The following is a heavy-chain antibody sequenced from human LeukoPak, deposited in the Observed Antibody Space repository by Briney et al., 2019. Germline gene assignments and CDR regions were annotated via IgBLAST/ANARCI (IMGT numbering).Heavy chain of an antibody. CDR2: IYTSGST. Sequence: PSETLSLTCTVSGGSISSGSYYWSWIRQPAGKGLEWIGRIYTSGSTNYNPSLKSRVTISVDTSKNQFSLKLSSVTAADTAIYYCARDQDCYGSGSYGPDHWGQGTQVTVSS. V-gene: IGHV4-61*02. D-gene: IGHD3-10*01. J-gene: IGHJ4*02. CDR1: GGSISSGSYY. CDR3: ARDQDCYGSGSYGPDH.